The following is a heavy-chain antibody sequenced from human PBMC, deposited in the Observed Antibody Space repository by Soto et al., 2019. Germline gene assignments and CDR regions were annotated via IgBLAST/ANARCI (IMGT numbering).Heavy chain of an antibody. CDR2: ISGSGGST. D-gene: IGHD1-26*01. J-gene: IGHJ3*02. CDR1: GFTFSSYA. CDR3: ASRKVGSYKEPDASDI. Sequence: EVQLLESGGGLVQPGGSLRLSCAASGFTFSSYAMSWVRQAPGKGLEWVSAISGSGGSTYYADSVKGRFTISRDNSKNTLYLQMNSLRAEDTAVYYCASRKVGSYKEPDASDIWGQGTMVTVSS. V-gene: IGHV3-23*01.